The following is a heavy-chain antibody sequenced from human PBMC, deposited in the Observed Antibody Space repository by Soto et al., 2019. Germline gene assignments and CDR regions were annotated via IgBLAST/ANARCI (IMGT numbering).Heavy chain of an antibody. CDR3: VYRDFADYFVQF. D-gene: IGHD4-17*01. J-gene: IGHJ4*02. CDR2: IYWDDNE. V-gene: IGHV2-5*02. Sequence: QITLKESGPPLVKPTQTLTLTCTFSGFSLTTQVVHVGWIRQPPGKALEWLALIYWDDNEVYSPSLKNRLSITTDTSQSQVVLKLATVDLVDTATYYCVYRDFADYFVQFWGQRILVNVSS. CDR1: GFSLTTQVVH.